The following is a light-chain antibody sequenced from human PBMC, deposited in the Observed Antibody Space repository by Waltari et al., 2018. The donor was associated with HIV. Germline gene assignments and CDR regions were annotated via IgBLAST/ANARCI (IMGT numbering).Light chain of an antibody. J-gene: IGLJ1*01. V-gene: IGLV1-44*01. CDR1: GSNIRSNF. Sequence: QSVLTQPPSVSGAPGQRVTISCSGSGSNIRSNFVNWYQQLPVTAPRVLIYNDDQRPSGVPARFSGSKSGTKASLASSGLQSEDEAEYYCAAWDDTLNVYVFGSGTKVTVL. CDR3: AAWDDTLNVYV. CDR2: NDD.